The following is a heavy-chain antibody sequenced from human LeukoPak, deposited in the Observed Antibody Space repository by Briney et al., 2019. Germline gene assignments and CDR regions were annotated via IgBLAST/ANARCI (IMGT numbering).Heavy chain of an antibody. CDR2: IYWNDEK. CDR1: GFSLSTRGVG. Sequence: SGPTLVKPTQTLTLTCTFSGFSLSTRGVGVGWIRQPPGKALEWLAPIYWNDEKRIIPSLKSRLTLTKDTSKNQVVLTLTNMDPVDTATYYCAHPLEEQWLVAFDYWGQGTLVTVSS. J-gene: IGHJ4*02. CDR3: AHPLEEQWLVAFDY. V-gene: IGHV2-5*01. D-gene: IGHD6-19*01.